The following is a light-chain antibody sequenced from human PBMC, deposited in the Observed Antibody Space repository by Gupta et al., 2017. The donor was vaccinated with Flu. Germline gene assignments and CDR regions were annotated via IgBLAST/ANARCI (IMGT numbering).Light chain of an antibody. Sequence: IEMTQSPATLSVSPGEGATLSCRASQNIGNNVAWYQQKPGQAPRLLIYSASARAPTTPVRFSGSGSGTEFSLTISSRQSEDFAVYYCQQQYKCLWTFGQGTQVDIK. CDR2: SAS. CDR1: QNIGNN. J-gene: IGKJ1*01. CDR3: QQQYKCLWT. V-gene: IGKV3-15*01.